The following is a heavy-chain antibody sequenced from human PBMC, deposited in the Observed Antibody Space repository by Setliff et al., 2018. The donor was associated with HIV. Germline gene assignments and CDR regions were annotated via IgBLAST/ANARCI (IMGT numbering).Heavy chain of an antibody. D-gene: IGHD6-19*01. CDR1: GYTFTSYG. J-gene: IGHJ4*02. Sequence: ASVKVSCKASGYTFTSYGISWVRQAPGQGLEWMGWISAYNGNTNYAQKFQGRVTMTRDTSTSTVYMELNSLTAEDTAVYYCAKTSGWTTIDYWGQGTLVTVSS. V-gene: IGHV1-18*01. CDR2: ISAYNGNT. CDR3: AKTSGWTTIDY.